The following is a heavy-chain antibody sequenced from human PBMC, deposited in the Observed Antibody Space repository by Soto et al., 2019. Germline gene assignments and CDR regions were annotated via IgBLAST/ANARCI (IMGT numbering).Heavy chain of an antibody. V-gene: IGHV3-23*01. J-gene: IGHJ4*02. CDR1: GFTFSSNA. CDR3: AKAISSYDFDY. CDR2: ISGSGGST. D-gene: IGHD5-18*01. Sequence: LRLSCAASGFTFSSNAMSWVRQPPGKGLEWVSAISGSGGSTYYADSVKGRFTISRDNSKNTLNLQMNSLRAEDTAVYYCAKAISSYDFDYWGQGTLVTVSS.